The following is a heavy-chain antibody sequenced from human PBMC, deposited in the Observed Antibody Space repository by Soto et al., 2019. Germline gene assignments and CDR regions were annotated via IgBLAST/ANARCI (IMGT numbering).Heavy chain of an antibody. Sequence: GGSLRLSCAASGFTFSSYAMHWVRQAAGKGLEWVAVISYDGSNKYYADSAKGRFTISRDNAKNTLYLQMNSLRAEDTAVYYCARGRNSYDSSGWDAFDIWGQGTMVTVSS. CDR3: ARGRNSYDSSGWDAFDI. J-gene: IGHJ3*02. CDR1: GFTFSSYA. V-gene: IGHV3-30-3*01. CDR2: ISYDGSNK. D-gene: IGHD3-22*01.